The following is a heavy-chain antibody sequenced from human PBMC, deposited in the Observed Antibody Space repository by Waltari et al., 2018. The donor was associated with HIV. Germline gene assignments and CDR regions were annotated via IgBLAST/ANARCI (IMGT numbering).Heavy chain of an antibody. CDR1: GFTFSSYW. D-gene: IGHD3-3*01. J-gene: IGHJ6*02. Sequence: EVQLVESGGGLVQPGGSLRLSCAASGFTFSSYWMHWVRQAPGKGLVWVSRINSDGSSTSYADSVKGRFTISRDNAKNTLYLQMNSLRAEDTAVYYCARDPSGYYLDYYYGMDVWGQGTTVTVSS. CDR2: INSDGSST. CDR3: ARDPSGYYLDYYYGMDV. V-gene: IGHV3-74*01.